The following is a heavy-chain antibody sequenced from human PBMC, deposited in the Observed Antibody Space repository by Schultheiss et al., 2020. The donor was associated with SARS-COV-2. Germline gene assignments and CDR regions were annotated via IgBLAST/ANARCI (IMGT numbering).Heavy chain of an antibody. Sequence: SETLSLTCAVYGGSFSGYYWSWIRQAPGKGLEWIGSIYYTGSAYYNPSLKSRVTISVDTSMNHFSLMLSSVTATDTAMYYCARQAGYSSGLGFDYWGQGTLVTVSS. D-gene: IGHD5-18*01. J-gene: IGHJ4*02. CDR2: IYYTGSA. V-gene: IGHV4-34*01. CDR3: ARQAGYSSGLGFDY. CDR1: GGSFSGYY.